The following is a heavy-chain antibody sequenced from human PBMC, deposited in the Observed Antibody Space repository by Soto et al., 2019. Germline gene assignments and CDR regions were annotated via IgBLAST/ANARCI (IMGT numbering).Heavy chain of an antibody. D-gene: IGHD3-22*01. Sequence: GGSLRLSCAASGFTFSSYGMHWVRQAPGKGLEWVAVIWYDGSNKYYADSVKGRFTISRDNSKNTLYLQMNSLRAEETAVYYCARTYYYDSSGYYYGSAANPRIDYFDYWGQGTLVTVSS. CDR2: IWYDGSNK. CDR3: ARTYYYDSSGYYYGSAANPRIDYFDY. CDR1: GFTFSSYG. J-gene: IGHJ4*02. V-gene: IGHV3-33*01.